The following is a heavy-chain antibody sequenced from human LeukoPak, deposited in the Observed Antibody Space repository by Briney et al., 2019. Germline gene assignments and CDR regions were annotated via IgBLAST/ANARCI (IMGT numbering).Heavy chain of an antibody. Sequence: PGGSLRLSCAASEFTFNNYCMNWVRQAPGKGLEWVSSIYSSSSYIYYADSVKGRFTISRDNAKSSLYLQMNSLKTEDTAVYYCTTDPIGLGDYYYYMDVWGKGTTVTVSS. CDR1: EFTFNNYC. V-gene: IGHV3-21*03. J-gene: IGHJ6*03. CDR2: IYSSSSYI. D-gene: IGHD3-10*01. CDR3: TTDPIGLGDYYYYMDV.